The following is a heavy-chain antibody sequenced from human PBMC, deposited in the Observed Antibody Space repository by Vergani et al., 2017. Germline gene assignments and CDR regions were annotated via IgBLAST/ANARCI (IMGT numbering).Heavy chain of an antibody. D-gene: IGHD3-10*01. CDR3: AKGRGELRLDY. CDR1: GFTFSSYG. Sequence: QVQLVESGGGVVQPGRSLRLSCAAFGFTFSSYGMHWVRQAPGKGLEWVAVISYDGSNKYYADSVKGRFTISRDNSKNTLYLQMNSLGAEDTAVDYCAKGRGELRLDYWVQGTLVTVSS. J-gene: IGHJ4*02. V-gene: IGHV3-30*18. CDR2: ISYDGSNK.